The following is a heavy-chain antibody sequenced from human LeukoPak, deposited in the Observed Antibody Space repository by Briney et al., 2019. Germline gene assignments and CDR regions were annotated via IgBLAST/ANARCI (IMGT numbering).Heavy chain of an antibody. J-gene: IGHJ4*02. CDR3: ARGLDYGGNSDYFDY. V-gene: IGHV4-4*07. CDR2: IYTSGST. CDR1: GGSISSYY. D-gene: IGHD4-17*01. Sequence: TSETLSLTCTVSGGSISSYYWSWIRQPAGKGLEWIGRIYTSGSTNYNPSLKSRVTISVDTSKNQFSLKLSSVTAADTAVYYCARGLDYGGNSDYFDYWGQGTLVTVSS.